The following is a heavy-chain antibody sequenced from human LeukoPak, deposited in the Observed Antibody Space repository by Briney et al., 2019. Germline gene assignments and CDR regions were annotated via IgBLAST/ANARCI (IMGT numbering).Heavy chain of an antibody. CDR1: GFTFSTYA. CDR2: ISGSGGAT. Sequence: QAGGSLRLSCAASGFTFSTYAMHWVRQPPGKGLEWVSAISGSGGATYHADADSVKGRFIISRDNSKNTLYLQINSLRVEDTAVYYCAKDGYNYDSSGHFDYWDQGTLVTVSS. V-gene: IGHV3-23*01. CDR3: AKDGYNYDSSGHFDY. J-gene: IGHJ4*02. D-gene: IGHD3-22*01.